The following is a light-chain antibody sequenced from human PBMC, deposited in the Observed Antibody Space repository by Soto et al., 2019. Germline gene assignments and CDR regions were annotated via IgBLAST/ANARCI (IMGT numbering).Light chain of an antibody. CDR3: TSFTRSNSWV. Sequence: QSVLTQPASVSGSRGQSITISCTGTSSDLGAYNFVSWFQHHPGKAPKLIIFEVTNRPSGVSNRFSGSKSGNTASLTISGLQAEDEADYYCTSFTRSNSWVFGGGTKLTVL. CDR2: EVT. CDR1: SSDLGAYNF. V-gene: IGLV2-14*01. J-gene: IGLJ3*02.